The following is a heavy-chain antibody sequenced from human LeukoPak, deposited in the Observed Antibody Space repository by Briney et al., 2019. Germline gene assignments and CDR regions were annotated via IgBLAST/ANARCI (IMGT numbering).Heavy chain of an antibody. V-gene: IGHV3-21*01. J-gene: IGHJ3*02. D-gene: IGHD2-21*02. CDR1: GFTFSSYS. CDR3: ARVLSVNCGGDCYYPDAFDI. Sequence: GESLRLSCAASGFTFSSYSMNWVRQAPGKGLEWVSSISSSSSYIYYADSVKGRFTISRDNAKNSLYLQMNSLRAEDTAVYYCARVLSVNCGGDCYYPDAFDIWGQGTMVTVSS. CDR2: ISSSSSYI.